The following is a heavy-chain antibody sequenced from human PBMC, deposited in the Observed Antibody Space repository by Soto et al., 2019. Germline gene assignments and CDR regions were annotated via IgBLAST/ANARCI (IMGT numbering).Heavy chain of an antibody. V-gene: IGHV1-3*01. D-gene: IGHD3-3*01. J-gene: IGHJ3*02. Sequence: ASVKVSCKASGYTFTSYAMHWVRQAPGQRLEWMGWINAGNGNTKYSQKFQGRVTITRDTSASTAYMELGSLRSEDTAVYYCAREEQHYDCWSGSRTDAFDIWGQGTMVTVSS. CDR3: AREEQHYDCWSGSRTDAFDI. CDR1: GYTFTSYA. CDR2: INAGNGNT.